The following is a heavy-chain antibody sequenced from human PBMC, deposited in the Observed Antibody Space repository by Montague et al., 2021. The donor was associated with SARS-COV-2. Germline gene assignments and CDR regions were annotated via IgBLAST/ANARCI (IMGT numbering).Heavy chain of an antibody. CDR3: ARLDGLGY. D-gene: IGHD3/OR15-3a*01. J-gene: IGHJ4*02. CDR2: IYHGGST. V-gene: IGHV4-4*02. CDR1: GDSISSSNW. Sequence: SETLSPTCAVSGDSISSSNWWSWVRQPPGKGLEWIGEIYHGGSTNYNPSLKSRVTMSIDESRNQFSLSLSSLTAADTAVYYCARLDGLGYWGQGTLVAVSS.